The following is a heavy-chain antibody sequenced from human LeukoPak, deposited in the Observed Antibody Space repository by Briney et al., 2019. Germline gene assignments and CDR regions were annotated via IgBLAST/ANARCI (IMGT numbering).Heavy chain of an antibody. V-gene: IGHV4-61*05. CDR2: IYYSGST. Sequence: PSETLSLTCTVSGGSISSSSYYWGWIRQPPGKGLEWIGYIYYSGSTNYNPSLKSRVTISVDTSKNQFSLKLSSVTAADTAVYYCARIAGRVDYWGQGTLVTVSS. J-gene: IGHJ4*02. CDR3: ARIAGRVDY. CDR1: GGSISSSSYY.